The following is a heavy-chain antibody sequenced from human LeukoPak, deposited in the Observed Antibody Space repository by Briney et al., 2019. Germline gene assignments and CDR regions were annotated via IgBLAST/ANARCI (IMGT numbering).Heavy chain of an antibody. V-gene: IGHV3-7*01. CDR1: GFTFSTYW. CDR3: TREAAAGIDY. CDR2: IKQDGSEK. Sequence: GGSLRLSCAASGFTFSTYWTSWVRQAPGKGLEWVANIKQDGSEKYYLDSVKGRFTISRDNAKNSLYLQMNSLRAEDTAVYFCTREAAAGIDYWGQGTLVTVSS. J-gene: IGHJ4*02. D-gene: IGHD6-13*01.